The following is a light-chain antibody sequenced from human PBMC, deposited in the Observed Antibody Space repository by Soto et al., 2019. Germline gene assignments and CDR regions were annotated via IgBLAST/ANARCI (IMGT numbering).Light chain of an antibody. J-gene: IGKJ3*01. CDR1: QSVSSSY. CDR2: GAS. V-gene: IGKV3-20*01. CDR3: EQYGSSIFT. Sequence: EIVLTQSPGTLSLSPGERATLSCRASQSVSSSYLAWYQQKPGQAPRLLIYGASGRATGIPDRFSGSGSGTDFTLTISRPEPEDFAVYYCEQYGSSIFTFGPGTKVDIK.